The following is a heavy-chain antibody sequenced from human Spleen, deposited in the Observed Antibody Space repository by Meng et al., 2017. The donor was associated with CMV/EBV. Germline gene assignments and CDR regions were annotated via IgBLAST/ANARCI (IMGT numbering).Heavy chain of an antibody. CDR2: INHSGST. CDR1: GSFSGYY. D-gene: IGHD3-10*01. Sequence: GSFSGYYWSWIRQPPGKGLEWIVEINHSGSTNYNPSLKSRVTISVDTSKNQFSLKLSSVTAADTAVYYCAREKYYYGSGTLRYFDYWGQGTLVTVSS. V-gene: IGHV4-34*01. CDR3: AREKYYYGSGTLRYFDY. J-gene: IGHJ4*02.